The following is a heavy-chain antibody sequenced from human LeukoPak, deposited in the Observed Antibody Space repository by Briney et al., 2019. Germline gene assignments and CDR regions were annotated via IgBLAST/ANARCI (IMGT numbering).Heavy chain of an antibody. J-gene: IGHJ4*02. D-gene: IGHD3-22*01. CDR3: ARAPYNDSSGSSGPFDY. Sequence: PGGSLRLTCAASGFTFSSYEMNWVRQAPGKGLEWLSYNSTSGSTLYYADSVKGRFTISRDNAKNSLYLQMNSLRAEDAAVYYCARAPYNDSSGSSGPFDYWGQGTLVTVSS. CDR1: GFTFSSYE. CDR2: NSTSGSTL. V-gene: IGHV3-48*03.